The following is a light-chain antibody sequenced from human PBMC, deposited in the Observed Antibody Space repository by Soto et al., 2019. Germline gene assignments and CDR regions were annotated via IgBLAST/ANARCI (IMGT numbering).Light chain of an antibody. CDR3: QQYGSSPVT. CDR2: GAS. CDR1: QSVSSSY. V-gene: IGKV3-20*01. Sequence: EIVLTQSPGTLSLSPGERATLSCRASQSVSSSYLAWYQQRPGQAPRLLIYGASSRATGIPDRFSGSGSGTDFTLIISRLEREDFAVYFCQQYGSSPVTFGQGTRLEIK. J-gene: IGKJ5*01.